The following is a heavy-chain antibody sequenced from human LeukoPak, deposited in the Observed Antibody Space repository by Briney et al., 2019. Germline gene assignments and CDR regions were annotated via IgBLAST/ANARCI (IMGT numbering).Heavy chain of an antibody. CDR1: GFTFSSYG. CDR3: AKDLSGWYSSGWSYESAY. J-gene: IGHJ4*02. CDR2: ISGSGGST. D-gene: IGHD6-19*01. Sequence: GGSLRLSCVASGFTFSSYGMSWVRQAPGKGLEWVSTISGSGGSTYYADSVKGRFTISRDNSKNTLYLQMNTLRAEDTAVYYCAKDLSGWYSSGWSYESAYWGQGTLVTVSS. V-gene: IGHV3-23*01.